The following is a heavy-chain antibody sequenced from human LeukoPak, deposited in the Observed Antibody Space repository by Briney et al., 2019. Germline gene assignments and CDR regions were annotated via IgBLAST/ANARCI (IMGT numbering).Heavy chain of an antibody. CDR3: ARDMSPYYGSGSYYYYYYYGMDV. Sequence: SETLSLTCAVYGGSFSGYYWSWIRQPPGKGLEWIGEINHSGSTNYNPSLKSRVTISVDTSKNQFSLKLSSVTAADTAVYYCARDMSPYYGSGSYYYYYYYGMDVWGQGTTVTVSS. CDR1: GGSFSGYY. J-gene: IGHJ6*02. V-gene: IGHV4-34*01. D-gene: IGHD3-10*01. CDR2: INHSGST.